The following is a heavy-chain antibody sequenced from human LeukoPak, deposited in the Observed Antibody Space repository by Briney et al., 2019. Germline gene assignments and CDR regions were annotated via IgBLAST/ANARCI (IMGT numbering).Heavy chain of an antibody. CDR2: ISGSGGST. D-gene: IGHD6-13*01. CDR1: GFTFSSYA. V-gene: IGHV3-23*01. Sequence: GGSLRLSCAAPGFTFSSYAMSWVRQAPGKGLEWVSAISGSGGSTYYADSVKGRFTISRDNSKNTLYLQMNSLRAEDTAVYYCAKGKPRIAASRFQYFDYWGQGTLVTVSS. J-gene: IGHJ4*02. CDR3: AKGKPRIAASRFQYFDY.